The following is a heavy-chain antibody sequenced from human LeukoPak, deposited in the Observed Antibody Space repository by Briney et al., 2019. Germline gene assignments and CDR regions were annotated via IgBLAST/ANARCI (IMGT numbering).Heavy chain of an antibody. J-gene: IGHJ4*02. D-gene: IGHD1-7*01. Sequence: PSETLSLTCTVSGGSISSYYWSWIRQPPGKGLEWIGYIYYSGSTNYNPSLKSRVTISVDTSKNQFSLKLSSVTAADTAVYYCARDGRITGTTDYWGQGTLVTVSS. V-gene: IGHV4-59*01. CDR2: IYYSGST. CDR1: GGSISSYY. CDR3: ARDGRITGTTDY.